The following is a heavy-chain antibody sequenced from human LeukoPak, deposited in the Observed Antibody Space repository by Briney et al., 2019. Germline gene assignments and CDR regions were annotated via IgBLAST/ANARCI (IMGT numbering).Heavy chain of an antibody. CDR3: AHSEDYYGSVDAFDI. CDR2: IYWSDDK. J-gene: IGHJ3*02. V-gene: IGHV2-5*01. CDR1: GFSLSTSGVG. Sequence: SGPTLVNPTQTLTLTCTFSGFSLSTSGVGVGWIRQPPGKALEWLAHIYWSDDKYYSPSLKSRLTITKDTSKNQVVLTMTNMDPVDTATYYCAHSEDYYGSVDAFDIWGQGTMVTVSS. D-gene: IGHD3-10*01.